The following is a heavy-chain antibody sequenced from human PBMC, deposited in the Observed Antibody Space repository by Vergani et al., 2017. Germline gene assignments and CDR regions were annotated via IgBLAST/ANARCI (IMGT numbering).Heavy chain of an antibody. D-gene: IGHD1-1*01. CDR3: AREYNSGLDY. J-gene: IGHJ4*02. CDR2: ISSSSNYI. V-gene: IGHV3-21*06. Sequence: EVQVVESGGGLVKPGGSLRLSCAASGFIFSSYTMNWVRQAPGKGLEWVSSISSSSNYIYYGDSVKGRFTISRDNAKNALFLQMSSLRAEDTAIYFCAREYNSGLDYLGQGTLVTVSS. CDR1: GFIFSSYT.